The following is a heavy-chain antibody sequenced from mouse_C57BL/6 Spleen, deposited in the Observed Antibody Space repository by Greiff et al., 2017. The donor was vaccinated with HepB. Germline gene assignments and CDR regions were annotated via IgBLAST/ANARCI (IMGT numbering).Heavy chain of an antibody. CDR1: GFTFSSYT. Sequence: EVKLVESGGGLVKPGGSLKLSCAASGFTFSSYTMSWVRQTPEKRLEWVATISGGGGNTYYPDSVKGRFTISRDNAKNTLYLQMSSLRSEDTALYYCARHYYGSSYGHGAWFAYWGQGTLVTVSA. CDR2: ISGGGGNT. J-gene: IGHJ3*01. V-gene: IGHV5-9*01. D-gene: IGHD1-1*01. CDR3: ARHYYGSSYGHGAWFAY.